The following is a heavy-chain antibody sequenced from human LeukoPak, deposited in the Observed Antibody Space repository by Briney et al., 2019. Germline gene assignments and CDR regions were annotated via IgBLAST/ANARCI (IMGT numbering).Heavy chain of an antibody. CDR3: ARGGRYDYVWGSYRYTY. CDR1: GYGFTSYW. D-gene: IGHD3-16*02. V-gene: IGHV5-10-1*01. J-gene: IGHJ4*02. CDR2: IDPSDSYT. Sequence: GESLRSSCKGSGYGFTSYWISWGRRMPGKGGEWMGRIDPSDSYTNYSPSFQGHVTISADKSISTAYLQWSSLKASDTAMYYCARGGRYDYVWGSYRYTYWGQGTLVTVSS.